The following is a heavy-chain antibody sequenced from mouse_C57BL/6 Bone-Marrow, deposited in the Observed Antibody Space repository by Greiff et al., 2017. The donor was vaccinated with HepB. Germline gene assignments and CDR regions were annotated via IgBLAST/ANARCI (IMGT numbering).Heavy chain of an antibody. CDR3: ARGDDEANSDY. CDR1: GYTFTSYW. J-gene: IGHJ2*01. Sequence: QVQLQQPGAELVMPGASVKLSCKASGYTFTSYWMHWVKQRPGQGLEWIGEIDPSDSYTNYNQKFKGKSPLTVDKSSSTAYMQLSSLTSEDSAVYYCARGDDEANSDYWGQGTTLTFSS. CDR2: IDPSDSYT. D-gene: IGHD3-2*02. V-gene: IGHV1-69*01.